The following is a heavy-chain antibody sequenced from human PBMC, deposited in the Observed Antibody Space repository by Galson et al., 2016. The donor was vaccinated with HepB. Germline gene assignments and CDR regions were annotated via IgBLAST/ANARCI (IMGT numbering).Heavy chain of an antibody. Sequence: SVKVSCKASRDTFSNFAISWVRQAPGQGLDWMGSIIPMFAPANYAQRFQGRVTITADKFTSTAYMELSSLTSEDTAVYYCATDDRSDLHFDRWGQGTLVTVSS. CDR1: RDTFSNFA. V-gene: IGHV1-69*06. CDR3: ATDDRSDLHFDR. CDR2: IIPMFAPA. J-gene: IGHJ4*02.